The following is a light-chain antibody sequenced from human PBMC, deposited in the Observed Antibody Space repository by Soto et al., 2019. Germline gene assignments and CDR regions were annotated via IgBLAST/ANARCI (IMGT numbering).Light chain of an antibody. CDR2: SDN. Sequence: QSVLTQPPSAPGTPGQRVTMSCSGSSSNIVSYSVSWYLHLPGTAPQLLIYSDNQRPSGAPDRFSGSKSGTSASLAISGLQSEDEADYYCASWDDSLNGPVFGGGTKVTVL. CDR3: ASWDDSLNGPV. V-gene: IGLV1-44*01. J-gene: IGLJ3*02. CDR1: SSNIVSYS.